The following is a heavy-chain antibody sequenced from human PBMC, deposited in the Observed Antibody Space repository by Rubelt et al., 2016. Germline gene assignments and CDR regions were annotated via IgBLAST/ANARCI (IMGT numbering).Heavy chain of an antibody. CDR3: ARRSIAVAGRISYFDY. J-gene: IGHJ4*02. V-gene: IGHV4-34*01. CDR1: GGSFSGYY. CDR2: INHSGST. D-gene: IGHD6-19*01. Sequence: QVQLQQWGAGLLKPSETLSLTCAVYGGSFSGYYLSWIRQPPGKGLDWIGEINHSGSTNYNPSLKSRVTISVDMSKNQFSLKLSSVTAADTAVYYCARRSIAVAGRISYFDYWGQGTLVTVSS.